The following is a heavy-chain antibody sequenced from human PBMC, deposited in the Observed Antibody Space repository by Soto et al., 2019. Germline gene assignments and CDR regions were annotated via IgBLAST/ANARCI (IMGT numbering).Heavy chain of an antibody. CDR2: INPSGGST. V-gene: IGHV1-46*03. D-gene: IGHD3-10*01. CDR1: GYTFTSYY. J-gene: IGHJ6*02. CDR3: ARGGQYGSWKQERYYYGMDV. Sequence: QVQLVQSGAEVKKPGASVKVSCKASGYTFTSYYMHWVRQAPGQGLEWMGRINPSGGSTSYAQKFQGRVSMTRDTSARPVYMALRSLRSEDTAVYDCARGGQYGSWKQERYYYGMDVWGQGTTVTVSS.